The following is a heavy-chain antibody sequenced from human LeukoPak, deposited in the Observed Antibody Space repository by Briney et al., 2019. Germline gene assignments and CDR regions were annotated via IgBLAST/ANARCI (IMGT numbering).Heavy chain of an antibody. CDR1: GGSISSSNYY. J-gene: IGHJ4*02. CDR2: IYHNGNT. V-gene: IGHV4-39*07. Sequence: SETLSLTCTVSGGSISSSNYYWGWLRQPPGKGLEWIGSIYHNGNTYYNPSLKSRVTISVDTSKNQFSLKLSSVTAADTAVYYCAANYYGSGNPDYWGQGTLVTVSS. CDR3: AANYYGSGNPDY. D-gene: IGHD3-10*01.